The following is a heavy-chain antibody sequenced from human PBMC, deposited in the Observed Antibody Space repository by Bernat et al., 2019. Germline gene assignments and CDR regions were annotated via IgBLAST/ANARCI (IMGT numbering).Heavy chain of an antibody. CDR2: TRDTP. D-gene: IGHD6-19*01. V-gene: IGHV3-72*01. CDR1: EFTFSGHF. J-gene: IGHJ6*02. Sequence: EMQLVQSGGGLVQPGGSLRLACAGSEFTFSGHFIDWVRQAPGKGLEGIGRTRDTPQYPASVKGRFSMSRDDPKNLLYLQMNSLKSEDTAVYYCLGWYYGMNVWGPGPTVTVS. CDR3: LGWYYGMNV.